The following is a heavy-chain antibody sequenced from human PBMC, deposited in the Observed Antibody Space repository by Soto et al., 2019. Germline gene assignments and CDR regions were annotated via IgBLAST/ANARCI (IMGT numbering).Heavy chain of an antibody. D-gene: IGHD3-10*01. Sequence: QVQLVQSGAEVKKPGASVKVSCKASGYTFTDFYMHWVRQAPGQGLEWMGWINPNNGGTNFAQKFKGRVTMTRDTSISTAYMELSRLRSDDTAVYYCARRGDYYYYYAMEVWGQGTTVTVSS. J-gene: IGHJ6*02. CDR2: INPNNGGT. CDR3: ARRGDYYYYYAMEV. CDR1: GYTFTDFY. V-gene: IGHV1-2*02.